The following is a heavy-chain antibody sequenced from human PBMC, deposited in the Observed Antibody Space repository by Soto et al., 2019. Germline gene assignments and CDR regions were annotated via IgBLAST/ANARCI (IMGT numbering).Heavy chain of an antibody. J-gene: IGHJ4*02. CDR2: ITPMIGTT. D-gene: IGHD6-25*01. V-gene: IGHV1-69*01. Sequence: QVHLVQSGAEVKRPGSSVRVSCRSSGGTFYTYAFTWVRQAPGQGLEWMGGITPMIGTTKYAQKFHGRVTFSADESASTAYMELSNLRSDDTAVDYWARDVSGMTSVFGFWGQGTLITVSS. CDR3: ARDVSGMTSVFGF. CDR1: GGTFYTYA.